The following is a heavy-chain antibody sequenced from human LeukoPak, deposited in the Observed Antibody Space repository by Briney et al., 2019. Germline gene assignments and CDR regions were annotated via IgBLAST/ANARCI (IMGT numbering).Heavy chain of an antibody. V-gene: IGHV3-23*01. J-gene: IGHJ4*02. CDR3: AKRLYGDYAIDY. CDR2: ISGSGGST. D-gene: IGHD4-17*01. CDR1: GFTFSSYA. Sequence: PGGSLRLSCAASGFTFSSYAMSWVRQAPGKGLEWFSAISGSGGSTYYADSVKGRFTISGDNSKNTLYLQMNSLRAEDTAVYYCAKRLYGDYAIDYWGQGTLVTVSS.